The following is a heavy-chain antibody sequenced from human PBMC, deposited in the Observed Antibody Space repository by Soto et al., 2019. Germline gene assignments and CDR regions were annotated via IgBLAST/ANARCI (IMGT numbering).Heavy chain of an antibody. CDR3: ARHDCISSSCYYYYYYVMDV. J-gene: IGHJ6*02. CDR1: GDTFSSYA. Sequence: ASVKVSCKASGDTFSSYAISWVRQAPGQGLEWMGGIIPFFDTANYAQQFQGRVTITADESTSTAYMELSSLRSEDTAVYYCARHDCISSSCYYYYYYVMDVWG. CDR2: IIPFFDTA. V-gene: IGHV1-69*13. D-gene: IGHD2-2*01.